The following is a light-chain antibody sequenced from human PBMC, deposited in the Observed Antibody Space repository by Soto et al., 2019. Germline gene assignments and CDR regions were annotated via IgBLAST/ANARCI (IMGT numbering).Light chain of an antibody. CDR1: NRDLGSYNL. Sequence: QSVLTQPASVSGSPGQSITIACTGTNRDLGSYNLVSWYQQRPGEAPKLIISEVRNRPSGISYRFTGSQSGNTAYLTISGLQAEDEADYYCSSYTTTSTLVFGGGTKVTVL. CDR3: SSYTTTSTLV. V-gene: IGLV2-14*01. J-gene: IGLJ3*02. CDR2: EVR.